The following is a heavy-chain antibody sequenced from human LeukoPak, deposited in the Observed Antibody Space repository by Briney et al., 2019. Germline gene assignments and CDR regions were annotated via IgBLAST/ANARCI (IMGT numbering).Heavy chain of an antibody. CDR3: AKYYDILTGYLYPDY. Sequence: GGSLRLSCAASGFTFSSYAMSWVRQAPGKGLEWVSAISGSGGSTYYADSVKGRFTISRDNSKSTLYLQMNSLRAEDTAVYYCAKYYDILTGYLYPDYWGQGTLVTVSS. CDR1: GFTFSSYA. D-gene: IGHD3-9*01. V-gene: IGHV3-23*01. J-gene: IGHJ4*02. CDR2: ISGSGGST.